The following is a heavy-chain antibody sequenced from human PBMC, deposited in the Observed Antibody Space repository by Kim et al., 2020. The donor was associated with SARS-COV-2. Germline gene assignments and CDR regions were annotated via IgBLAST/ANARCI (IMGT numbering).Heavy chain of an antibody. D-gene: IGHD5-18*01. V-gene: IGHV1-24*01. Sequence: ASVKVSCKVSGYTLTELSMHWVRQAPGKGLEWMGGFDPEDGETIYAQKFQGRVTMTEDTSTDTAYMELSSLRSEDTAVYYCATEVPSGYSYGYEILWGQGTLVTVSS. CDR1: GYTLTELS. CDR3: ATEVPSGYSYGYEIL. J-gene: IGHJ4*02. CDR2: FDPEDGET.